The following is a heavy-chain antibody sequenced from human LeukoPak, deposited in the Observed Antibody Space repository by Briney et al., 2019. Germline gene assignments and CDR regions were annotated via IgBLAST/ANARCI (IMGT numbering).Heavy chain of an antibody. V-gene: IGHV1-46*01. CDR3: VHSGYDYAIDY. Sequence: ASVEVSCKVSGYTLTELSMHWVRQAPGQGLEWMGIINPSGGSTSYAQKFQGRVTMTRDTSTSTVYMELSSLRSEDTAVYYCVHSGYDYAIDYWGQGTLVTVSS. J-gene: IGHJ4*02. CDR1: GYTLTELS. CDR2: INPSGGST. D-gene: IGHD5-12*01.